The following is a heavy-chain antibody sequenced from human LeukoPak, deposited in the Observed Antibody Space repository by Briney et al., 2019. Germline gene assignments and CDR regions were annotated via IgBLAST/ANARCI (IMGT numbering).Heavy chain of an antibody. Sequence: SGGSLRLSCAASGFTVSSNYMSWVRQAPGKGLEWVSVIYSGGSTYYADSVKGRFTTSRDNSKNTLYLQMNSLKTEDTAVYYCTTVPIVGKNYYGMDVWGQGTTVTVSS. J-gene: IGHJ6*02. CDR3: TTVPIVGKNYYGMDV. CDR1: GFTVSSNY. V-gene: IGHV3-66*01. D-gene: IGHD2-15*01. CDR2: IYSGGST.